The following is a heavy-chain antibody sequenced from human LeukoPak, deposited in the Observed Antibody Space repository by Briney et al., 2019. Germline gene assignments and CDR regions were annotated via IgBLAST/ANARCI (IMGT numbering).Heavy chain of an antibody. V-gene: IGHV3-23*01. CDR1: GFIFSHYD. Sequence: GGSLRLSCAASGFIFSHYDMSWVRQAPGKGLEWVSGIITSGAITYYADSVKGRFTISRDNSKNTLYLQMNSLSAEDTALYYCAKIVRRAFDVWGQGTMVTVSS. CDR3: AKIVRRAFDV. D-gene: IGHD6-6*01. J-gene: IGHJ3*01. CDR2: IITSGAIT.